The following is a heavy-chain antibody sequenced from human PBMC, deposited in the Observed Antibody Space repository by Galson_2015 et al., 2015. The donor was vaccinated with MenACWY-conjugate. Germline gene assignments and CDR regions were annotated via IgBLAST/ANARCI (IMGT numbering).Heavy chain of an antibody. CDR3: VVNSYGS. J-gene: IGHJ4*02. V-gene: IGHV3-64D*06. CDR1: GFAFSNYN. CDR2: IRGSGDGT. D-gene: IGHD2/OR15-2a*01. Sequence: LRLSCAASGFAFSNYNLHWVRPAPGEGLEYVAAIRGSGDGTYYADSVKGRFTISRDNSKNTLSLHMSSLRTEDTAVYYCVVNSYGSWGQGTLVTVSS.